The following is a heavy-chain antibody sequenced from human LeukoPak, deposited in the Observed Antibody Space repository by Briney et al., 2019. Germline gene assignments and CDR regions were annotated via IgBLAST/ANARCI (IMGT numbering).Heavy chain of an antibody. Sequence: SSETLSLTCTVSGGSISSYYWSWIRQPPGKGLEWIAFIYYSGNTHYNPSLKSRVTISVDTSKNQFSLRVSSVTAADTAVYYCARHSLYGPLYFDYWGQGTLVTVSS. CDR3: ARHSLYGPLYFDY. V-gene: IGHV4-59*08. CDR1: GGSISSYY. D-gene: IGHD3-10*01. CDR2: IYYSGNT. J-gene: IGHJ4*02.